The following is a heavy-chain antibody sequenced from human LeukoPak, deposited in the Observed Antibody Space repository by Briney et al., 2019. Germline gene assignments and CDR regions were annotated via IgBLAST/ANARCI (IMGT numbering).Heavy chain of an antibody. Sequence: GGSLRLSCAASGFTFSNYGMHWVRQAPGKGLEWVAFIRYDGINKYYADSVKGRFTISRDNSKNTLYLQMNSLRAKDTAVYYCAKVGFDLWGRGTLVTVSS. CDR1: GFTFSNYG. CDR2: IRYDGINK. V-gene: IGHV3-30*02. CDR3: AKVGFDL. J-gene: IGHJ2*01.